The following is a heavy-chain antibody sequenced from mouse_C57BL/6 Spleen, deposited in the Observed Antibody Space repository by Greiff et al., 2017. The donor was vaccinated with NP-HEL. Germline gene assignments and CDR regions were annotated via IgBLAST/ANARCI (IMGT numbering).Heavy chain of an antibody. J-gene: IGHJ4*01. Sequence: EVQLVESGEGLVKPGGSLKLSCAASGFTFSSYAMSWVRQTPEKRLEWVAYISSGGDYIYYADTVKGRFTVSRDNARNTLYLQMSSLKSEDTAMYYGTRVSGHGNYDYYAMDYWGQGTSVTVSS. CDR3: TRVSGHGNYDYYAMDY. D-gene: IGHD2-1*01. V-gene: IGHV5-9-1*02. CDR1: GFTFSSYA. CDR2: ISSGGDYI.